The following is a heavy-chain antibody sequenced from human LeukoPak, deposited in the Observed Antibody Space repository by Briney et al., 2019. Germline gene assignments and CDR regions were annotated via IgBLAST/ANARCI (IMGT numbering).Heavy chain of an antibody. J-gene: IGHJ4*02. CDR3: ARGPIAVAGSYYFDY. D-gene: IGHD6-19*01. CDR1: GYIFTGYY. CDR2: INPNSGGT. Sequence: ASVKVSCKASGYIFTGYYMHWVRQAPGQGLEWMGWINPNSGGTNYAQKFQGRVTMTRNTSISTAYMELSSLRSEDTAVYYCARGPIAVAGSYYFDYWGQGTLVTVSS. V-gene: IGHV1-2*02.